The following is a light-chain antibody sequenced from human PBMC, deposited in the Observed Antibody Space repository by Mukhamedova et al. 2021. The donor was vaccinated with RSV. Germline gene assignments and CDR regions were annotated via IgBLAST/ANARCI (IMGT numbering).Light chain of an antibody. CDR2: ATS. CDR3: QVFDVSPPMYT. J-gene: IGKJ2*01. CDR1: QSVSSSH. Sequence: SCRASQSVSSSHLAWFQQKPGQAPRRLISATSTRTTGIPDRFSGSGSGTDFTLTINRLEPEDFAVYYCQVFDVSPPMYTFGQGT. V-gene: IGKV3-20*01.